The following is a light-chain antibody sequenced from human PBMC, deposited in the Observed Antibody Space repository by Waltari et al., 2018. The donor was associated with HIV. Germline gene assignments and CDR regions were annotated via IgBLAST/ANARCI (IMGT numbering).Light chain of an antibody. J-gene: IGKJ1*01. V-gene: IGKV3-15*01. CDR1: QSVTNN. CDR3: QQYNNWPRT. Sequence: EIVMTQSPATLSVSPGERATLSCRASQSVTNNLAWYQQRPGQAPRLLIYSTSARATGIPARFSGSGSGTEFTLIISSLESEDFAVYYCQQYNNWPRTFGQGTKVEI. CDR2: STS.